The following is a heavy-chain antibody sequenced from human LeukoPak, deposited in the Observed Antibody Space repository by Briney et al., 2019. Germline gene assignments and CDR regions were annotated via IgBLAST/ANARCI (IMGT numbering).Heavy chain of an antibody. J-gene: IGHJ4*02. V-gene: IGHV1-8*01. D-gene: IGHD6-13*01. Sequence: ASVKVSCKASGYTFTSYDINWVRQATGQGLEWMGWMNPNGGNTGYAQKFQGRVTMTRNTSISTAYMELSSLRSEDTAVYYCAREMISAAGTSSFDYWGQGTLVTVSS. CDR1: GYTFTSYD. CDR3: AREMISAAGTSSFDY. CDR2: MNPNGGNT.